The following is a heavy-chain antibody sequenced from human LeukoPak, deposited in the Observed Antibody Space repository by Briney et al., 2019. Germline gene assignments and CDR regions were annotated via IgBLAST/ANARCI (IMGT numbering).Heavy chain of an antibody. CDR2: ISSSSSTI. CDR3: ARDDVVIVVVPAAMPVRYYYGMDV. J-gene: IGHJ6*02. CDR1: GFTFSSYS. D-gene: IGHD2-2*03. Sequence: PGGSLRLSCAASGFTFSSYSMNWVRQAPGKGLEWVSYISSSSSTIYYADSVKGRFTISRDNAKNSLYLQMNSLRDEDTAVYYCARDDVVIVVVPAAMPVRYYYGMDVWGQGTTVTVSS. V-gene: IGHV3-48*02.